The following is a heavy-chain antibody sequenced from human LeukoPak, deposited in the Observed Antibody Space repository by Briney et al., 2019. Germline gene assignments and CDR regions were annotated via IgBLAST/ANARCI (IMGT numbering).Heavy chain of an antibody. J-gene: IGHJ4*02. V-gene: IGHV1-69*02. D-gene: IGHD2-2*02. CDR2: IIPILGIA. CDR1: GGTFSSYT. Sequence: ASVKVSCKASGGTFSSYTISWVRQAPGQGLEWMGRIIPILGIANYAQKFQGRVTITADKSTSTAYMGLSSLRSEDTAVYYCARTKNWDIVVVPAAISDYWGQGTLVTVSS. CDR3: ARTKNWDIVVVPAAISDY.